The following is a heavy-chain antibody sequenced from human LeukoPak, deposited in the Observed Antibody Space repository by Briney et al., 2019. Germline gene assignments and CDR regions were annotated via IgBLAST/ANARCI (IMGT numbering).Heavy chain of an antibody. V-gene: IGHV3-9*01. CDR3: AKDSDYSSSWSWFDP. Sequence: GRSLRLSCAASGFTFDDYAMHWARQAPGKGLEGVSGISWNSGSIGYADSVKGRFTISRDNAKNSLYLQMNSLRAEDTALYYCAKDSDYSSSWSWFDPWGQGTLVTVSS. D-gene: IGHD6-13*01. CDR2: ISWNSGSI. J-gene: IGHJ5*02. CDR1: GFTFDDYA.